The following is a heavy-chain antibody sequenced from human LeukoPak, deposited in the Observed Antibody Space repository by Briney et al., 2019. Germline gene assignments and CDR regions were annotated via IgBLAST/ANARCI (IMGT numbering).Heavy chain of an antibody. V-gene: IGHV4-4*07. Sequence: SETLSLTCTVSGGSISSYYWSWIRQPAGKGLEWIGRIYTSGSTNYNPSLKSRVTMSVDTSKNQFSLKLSSVTAAGTAVYYCARGEPVWFGELSHFDYWGQGTLVTVSS. J-gene: IGHJ4*02. D-gene: IGHD3-10*01. CDR2: IYTSGST. CDR1: GGSISSYY. CDR3: ARGEPVWFGELSHFDY.